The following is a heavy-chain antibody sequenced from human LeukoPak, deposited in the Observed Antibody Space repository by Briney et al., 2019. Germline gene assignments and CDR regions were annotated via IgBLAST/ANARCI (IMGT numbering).Heavy chain of an antibody. CDR3: ARSPYYYGSGSSHFDY. V-gene: IGHV5-51*01. D-gene: IGHD3-10*01. Sequence: GESLKISCKGSGYIFTYYWIGWVRQMPGKGLEWMGIIYPGDSDTRYSPSFQGQVTISADKSISTAYLQWSSLKASDTAMYYCARSPYYYGSGSSHFDYWGQGTLVTVSS. CDR1: GYIFTYYW. CDR2: IYPGDSDT. J-gene: IGHJ4*01.